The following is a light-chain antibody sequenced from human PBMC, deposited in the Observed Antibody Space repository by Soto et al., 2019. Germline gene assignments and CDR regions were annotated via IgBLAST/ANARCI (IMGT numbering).Light chain of an antibody. Sequence: QSVLTQPPSVSGAPGQRVTISCTGSSSNIGAGHDVHWYQQLPGTAPKVLIYGNSNRPSGVPDRFSGSKSGTPASLAITGLQAEDEADYYCQSYDSSLSGSIFGGGTKLTVL. CDR2: GNS. CDR1: SSNIGAGHD. V-gene: IGLV1-40*01. J-gene: IGLJ2*01. CDR3: QSYDSSLSGSI.